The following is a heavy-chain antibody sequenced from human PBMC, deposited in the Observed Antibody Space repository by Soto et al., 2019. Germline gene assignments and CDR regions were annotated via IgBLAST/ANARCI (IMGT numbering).Heavy chain of an antibody. V-gene: IGHV1-18*01. CDR2: ISAYNGNT. J-gene: IGHJ5*02. Sequence: KTLGASVKVSCKASGYTFTSYGISWVRQAPGQGLEWMGWISAYNGNTNYAQKLQGRVTMTTDKSTSSAYMELRSLRSDDTAVYYCARVLWFGELPHNNWFDPWGQGTLVTVSS. D-gene: IGHD3-10*01. CDR1: GYTFTSYG. CDR3: ARVLWFGELPHNNWFDP.